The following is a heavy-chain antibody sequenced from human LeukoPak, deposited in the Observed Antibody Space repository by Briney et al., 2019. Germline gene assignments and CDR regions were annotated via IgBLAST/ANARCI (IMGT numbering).Heavy chain of an antibody. CDR1: GFTLSSSW. CDR3: ARGDYGEGWFDP. J-gene: IGHJ5*02. D-gene: IGHD4-17*01. Sequence: GGSLRLSCAASGFTLSSSWMHWVRQAPGKGLVWVSRISSDGSSTNYADSVKGRFTISRDNAKNTLYLQMSSLRAEDTAVYYCARGDYGEGWFDPWGQGTLVTVSS. V-gene: IGHV3-74*01. CDR2: ISSDGSST.